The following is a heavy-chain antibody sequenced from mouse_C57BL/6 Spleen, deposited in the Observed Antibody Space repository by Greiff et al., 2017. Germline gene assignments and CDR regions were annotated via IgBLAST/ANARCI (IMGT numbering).Heavy chain of an antibody. J-gene: IGHJ4*01. V-gene: IGHV5-17*01. CDR1: GFTFSDYG. CDR2: ISSGSSTI. CDR3: SRPPPNYYAIDD. Sequence: EVQGVESGGGLVKPGGSLKLSCAASGFTFSDYGMHWVRQAPEKGLEWVAYISSGSSTIYYADTVKGRFTISRDNAKNTLYLKMTSVRTEDTAMYYCSRPPPNYYAIDDWGQGTSVTVSS.